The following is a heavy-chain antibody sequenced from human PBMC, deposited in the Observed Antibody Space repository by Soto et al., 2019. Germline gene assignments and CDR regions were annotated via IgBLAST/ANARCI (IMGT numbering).Heavy chain of an antibody. CDR2: MLYSGNT. CDR1: GDSISSSTYY. Sequence: SETLSLTCTVSGDSISSSTYYWVWIRQSPGKGPEWIGSMLYSGNTYYNPSLKNRVTRSVDTSKNQFSLKLSSATVADKAVYYCARHAPYGPIDYWGQGTLVTVSS. V-gene: IGHV4-39*01. D-gene: IGHD3-10*01. CDR3: ARHAPYGPIDY. J-gene: IGHJ4*02.